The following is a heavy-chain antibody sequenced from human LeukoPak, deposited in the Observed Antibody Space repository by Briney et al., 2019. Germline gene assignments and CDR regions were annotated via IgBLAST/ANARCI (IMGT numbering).Heavy chain of an antibody. CDR1: GGSISSGGYY. J-gene: IGHJ4*02. Sequence: SETLSLTCTVSGGSISSGGYYWSWIRQHPGKGLEWIGYIDYSGSTYYSPSLRNRLTISVDTSKNQYSLRLSSVAAADTAVYYCATDGYRGYESRYWGQGTLVTVSS. V-gene: IGHV4-31*03. D-gene: IGHD5-12*01. CDR2: IDYSGST. CDR3: ATDGYRGYESRY.